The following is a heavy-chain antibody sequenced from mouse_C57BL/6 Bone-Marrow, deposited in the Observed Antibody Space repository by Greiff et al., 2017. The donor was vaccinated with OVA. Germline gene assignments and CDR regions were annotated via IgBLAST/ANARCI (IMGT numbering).Heavy chain of an antibody. Sequence: EVKLQESGGGLVQPGGSLKLSCAASGFTFSDYYMYWVRQTPEKRLEWVAYISNGGGSTYYPDTVKGRFTISRDKAKNTLYLQMSRLKSEDTAMYYCARRAVVAPYFDVWGTGTTVTVSS. J-gene: IGHJ1*03. CDR1: GFTFSDYY. V-gene: IGHV5-12*01. CDR2: ISNGGGST. D-gene: IGHD1-1*01. CDR3: ARRAVVAPYFDV.